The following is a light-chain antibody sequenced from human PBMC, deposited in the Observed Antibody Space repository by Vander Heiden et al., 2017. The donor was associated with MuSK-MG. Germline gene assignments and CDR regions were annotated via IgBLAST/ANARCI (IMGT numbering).Light chain of an antibody. CDR1: ERISSY. CDR2: EAS. J-gene: IGKJ2*01. CDR3: QHSYSPPYT. V-gene: IGKV1-39*01. Sequence: DIQMTQSPSSLSASVGDRVTITCRASERISSYLNWYQQKPGKAPKLLIYEASNLQSGVPSRFSRSGSGTDFTLTISRLQREDFATYYCQHSYSPPYTFGQGTNLEIK.